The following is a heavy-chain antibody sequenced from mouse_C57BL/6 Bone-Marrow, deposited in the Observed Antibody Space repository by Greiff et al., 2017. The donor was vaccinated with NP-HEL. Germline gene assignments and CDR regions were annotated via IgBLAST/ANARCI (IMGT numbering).Heavy chain of an antibody. D-gene: IGHD1-1*01. CDR3: TREGDTTPYYAMDY. CDR1: GFTFSSYA. J-gene: IGHJ4*01. Sequence: EVKLMESGEGLVKPGGSLKLSCAASGFTFSSYAMSWVRQTPEKRLEWVAYISSGGDYIYYADTVKGRFTISRDNARNTLYLQMSSLKSEDTAMYYCTREGDTTPYYAMDYWGQGTSVTVSS. CDR2: ISSGGDYI. V-gene: IGHV5-9-1*02.